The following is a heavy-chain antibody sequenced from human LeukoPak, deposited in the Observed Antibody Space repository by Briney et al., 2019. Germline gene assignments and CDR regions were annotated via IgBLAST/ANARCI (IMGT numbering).Heavy chain of an antibody. Sequence: PSESLSLTCTVSAGSVSSGSYYWSWLRQPPGKGLEWIGYIYYSGSTNYNPSLKSRVNISVDTSKNQFSLKLSSVTAADTAVYYCARGRIAAGDWGQGTLVTVSS. D-gene: IGHD6-6*01. CDR2: IYYSGST. J-gene: IGHJ4*02. CDR3: ARGRIAAGD. V-gene: IGHV4-61*01. CDR1: AGSVSSGSYY.